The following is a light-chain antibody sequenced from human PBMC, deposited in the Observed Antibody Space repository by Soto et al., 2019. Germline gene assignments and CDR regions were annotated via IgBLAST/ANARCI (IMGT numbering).Light chain of an antibody. CDR3: QEYNSDSGLT. V-gene: IGKV1-5*03. CDR2: TAS. J-gene: IGKJ4*01. CDR1: QSISSW. Sequence: DIQMTQSPSILSASVGDRVTITCRASQSISSWLAWYQQKPGKAPKLLIYTASNLKSGVPSRFSGSGSGTEFTLTISSLQPDEFATYYCQEYNSDSGLTFGGGTKVEIK.